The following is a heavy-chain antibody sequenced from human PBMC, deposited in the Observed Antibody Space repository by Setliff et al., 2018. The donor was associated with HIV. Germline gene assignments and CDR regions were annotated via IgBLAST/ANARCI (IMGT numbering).Heavy chain of an antibody. CDR1: GGSVTNTKSY. D-gene: IGHD3-3*01. CDR3: ARDQSDWFY. V-gene: IGHV4-39*02. Sequence: SETLSLTCTVSGGSVTNTKSYWGWIRQPPGKGLEWIASISHSGNTYYNPSLNSRVTISLDTSKNQFSLKLTSVTAADTAVYYCARDQSDWFYWGQGTLVTVSS. J-gene: IGHJ4*02. CDR2: ISHSGNT.